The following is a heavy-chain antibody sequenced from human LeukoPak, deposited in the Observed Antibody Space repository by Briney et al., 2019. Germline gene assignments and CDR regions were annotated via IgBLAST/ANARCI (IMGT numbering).Heavy chain of an antibody. CDR2: IKQDGSEK. CDR3: AREGYCTNGVCYPLPYYYYYYYMDV. Sequence: PGGSLRLSCAASGFTFSSYWMSWVRQAPGKGLEWVANIKQDGSEKCYVDSVKGRFTISRDNAKNSLYLQMNSLRAEDTAVYYCAREGYCTNGVCYPLPYYYYYYYMDVWGKGTAVTVSS. D-gene: IGHD2-8*01. J-gene: IGHJ6*03. CDR1: GFTFSSYW. V-gene: IGHV3-7*01.